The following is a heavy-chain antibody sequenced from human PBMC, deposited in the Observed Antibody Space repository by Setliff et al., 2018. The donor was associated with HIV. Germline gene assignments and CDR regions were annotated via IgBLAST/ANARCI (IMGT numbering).Heavy chain of an antibody. D-gene: IGHD3-22*01. V-gene: IGHV1-69*05. Sequence: RASVKVSCKTSGGTFSSYGVSWVRQAPGQGLQWMGGIIPIFGSTDYAQRFQGRVTITTDEPATTVYMELSSLRSDDTAVYYCARGRRSDYYDSNGHLYYYFDLWGRGTLVTVSS. CDR3: ARGRRSDYYDSNGHLYYYFDL. CDR1: GGTFSSYG. CDR2: IIPIFGST. J-gene: IGHJ2*01.